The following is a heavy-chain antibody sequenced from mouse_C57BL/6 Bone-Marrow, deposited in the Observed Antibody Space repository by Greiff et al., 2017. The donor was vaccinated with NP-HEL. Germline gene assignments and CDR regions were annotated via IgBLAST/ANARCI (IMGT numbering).Heavy chain of an antibody. Sequence: VQLVESGGGLVKPGGSLKLSCAASGFTFSSYAMSWVRQTPEKRLEWVATISDGGSYTYYPDNVKGRFTISRDNAKNNLYLQMSHLKSEDTAMYYCARVGNYYSLYFDYWGQGTTLTVSS. CDR3: ARVGNYYSLYFDY. CDR2: ISDGGSYT. D-gene: IGHD2-12*01. CDR1: GFTFSSYA. J-gene: IGHJ2*01. V-gene: IGHV5-4*01.